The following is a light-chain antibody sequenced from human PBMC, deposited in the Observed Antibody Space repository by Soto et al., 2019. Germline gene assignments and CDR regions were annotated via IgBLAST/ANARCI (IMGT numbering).Light chain of an antibody. V-gene: IGKV3-11*01. CDR3: QQRSNWLWT. CDR1: QSVSSY. J-gene: IGKJ1*01. CDR2: DAS. Sequence: EIVLTQSPATLSLSPGERATLSCRASQSVSSYLAWYQQKPGQAPRLLIYDASNRATGIPARFSGSGSGTDFTLTISSLEPDEFAVYYCQQRSNWLWTFGQGTKVEI.